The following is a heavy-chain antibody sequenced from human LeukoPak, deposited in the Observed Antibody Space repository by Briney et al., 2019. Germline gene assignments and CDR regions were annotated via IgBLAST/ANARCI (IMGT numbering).Heavy chain of an antibody. CDR2: IYHSGST. CDR1: GGSISTYY. CDR3: ARGGGYASPIGY. D-gene: IGHD5-12*01. J-gene: IGHJ4*02. V-gene: IGHV4-59*01. Sequence: KSSKTLSLTCTLSGGSISTYYWSWIRQPPGKGLEWIGDIYHSGSTNYNPSLKSRVTISLDTSKNQFSLKLRSVTAADTAVYYCARGGGYASPIGYWGQGALVTVSS.